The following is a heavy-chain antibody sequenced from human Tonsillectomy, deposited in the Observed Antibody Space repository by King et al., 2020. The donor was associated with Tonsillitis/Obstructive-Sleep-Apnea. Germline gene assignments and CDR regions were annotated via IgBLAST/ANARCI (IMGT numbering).Heavy chain of an antibody. J-gene: IGHJ3*02. Sequence: VQLVESGGGLVQPGGSLRLSCAASGFTFSSYWMHWVRQAPGKGLVWVSRINSDGSSTSYADSVKGRFTISRDNAKNTLYLQMNSLRAEDTAVYYCAISHYDFCSGSSPGAFDIWGQGTLVTVSS. CDR2: INSDGSST. V-gene: IGHV3-74*01. CDR3: AISHYDFCSGSSPGAFDI. CDR1: GFTFSSYW. D-gene: IGHD3-3*01.